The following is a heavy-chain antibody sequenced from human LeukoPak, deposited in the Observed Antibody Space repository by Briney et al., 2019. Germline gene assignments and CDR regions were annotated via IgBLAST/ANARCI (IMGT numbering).Heavy chain of an antibody. V-gene: IGHV3-9*03. CDR3: AKDSSYQLLSGWFDP. CDR2: ISWNSGSI. J-gene: IGHJ5*02. Sequence: PGGSLRLSCADSGFTFDDYAMHWVRQAPGKGLEWVSGISWNSGSIGYADSVKGRFTISRDNAKNSLYLQMNSLRAEDMALYYCAKDSSYQLLSGWFDPWGQGTLVTVSS. CDR1: GFTFDDYA. D-gene: IGHD2-2*01.